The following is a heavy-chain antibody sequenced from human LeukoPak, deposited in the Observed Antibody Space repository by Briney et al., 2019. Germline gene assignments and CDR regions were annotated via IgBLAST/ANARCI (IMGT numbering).Heavy chain of an antibody. J-gene: IGHJ5*02. D-gene: IGHD4-17*01. CDR1: GGSISNKY. Sequence: SETLSLTCTVSGGSISNKYWSWIRQPAGKGLEWIGRIYTSGSTNYNPSLKSRVTMSVDTSKNQFSLKLSSVTAADTAIYYCARGPLTVTRGFDPWGQGTLVTVSS. V-gene: IGHV4-4*07. CDR2: IYTSGST. CDR3: ARGPLTVTRGFDP.